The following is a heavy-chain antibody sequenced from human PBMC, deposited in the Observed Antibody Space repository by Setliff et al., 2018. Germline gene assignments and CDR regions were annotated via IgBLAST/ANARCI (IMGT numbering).Heavy chain of an antibody. J-gene: IGHJ4*02. CDR2: IKSKAYGGTA. CDR3: STGSDGW. CDR1: GFGFSDAW. V-gene: IGHV3-15*01. D-gene: IGHD2-15*01. Sequence: PGESLKISCVGSGFGFSDAWMTWVRQAPGKGLEWVGHIKSKAYGGTADYATAVKGRFSISRDDSKDTVFLQMNSLKTEDTGTYYCSTGSDGWWGQGTLVTVSS.